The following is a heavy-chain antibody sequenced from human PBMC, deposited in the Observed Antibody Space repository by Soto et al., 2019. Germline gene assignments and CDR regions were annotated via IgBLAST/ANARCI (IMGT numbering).Heavy chain of an antibody. D-gene: IGHD3-16*01. J-gene: IGHJ4*02. V-gene: IGHV4-59*08. Sequence: QVQLQESGPGLVKPSETLSLTCTVSGGSISSYYWSWIRQPPGKGLEWIGYIYYSGSTNYNPSLKRRATIAEDTAKNQFSRKLSSVTAADTAVYYGARRGGPVFDYWGQGTLVTVSS. CDR3: ARRGGPVFDY. CDR1: GGSISSYY. CDR2: IYYSGST.